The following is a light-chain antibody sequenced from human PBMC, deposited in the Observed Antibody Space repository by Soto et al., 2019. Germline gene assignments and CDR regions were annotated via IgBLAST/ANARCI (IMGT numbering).Light chain of an antibody. CDR3: AGWDDSLSGYV. V-gene: IGLV1-47*01. J-gene: IGLJ1*01. Sequence: QSVLTQPPSASGTPGQRVTISCSGRGSNIGSNFVYWYQHLPGTAPKLVIYRNSQRPSGVPDRFSGSKSGTSASLAISGLQSEDEADYYCAGWDDSLSGYVFGPGTKLTVL. CDR1: GSNIGSNF. CDR2: RNS.